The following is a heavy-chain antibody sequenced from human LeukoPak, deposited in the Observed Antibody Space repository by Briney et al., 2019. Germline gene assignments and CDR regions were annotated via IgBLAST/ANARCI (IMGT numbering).Heavy chain of an antibody. V-gene: IGHV4-39*02. J-gene: IGHJ4*02. CDR1: GGSISTTSYY. Sequence: PSETLSLTCNVSGGSISTTSYYWGWIRQPPGKGLEWIGSIYYSGITFYNPSLKSPVTISVDTSKNLFSLRLASVTAADTAVYYCARSYYYGSGSYGGDFDYWGQGTLVTVSS. CDR2: IYYSGIT. D-gene: IGHD3-10*01. CDR3: ARSYYYGSGSYGGDFDY.